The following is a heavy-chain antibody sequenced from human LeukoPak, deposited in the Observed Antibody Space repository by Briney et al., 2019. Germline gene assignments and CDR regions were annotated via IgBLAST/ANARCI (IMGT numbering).Heavy chain of an antibody. V-gene: IGHV3-23*01. D-gene: IGHD3-22*01. CDR3: TTAETYYYDSSGYYHPFDY. CDR2: ISGSGGER. Sequence: GGSLRLSCAASGFTFSNYGMSWVRQAPGKGLQWVSGISGSGGERYYTESVKGRFTISRDNSKNTLYLQMNSLKSEDTAVYYCTTAETYYYDSSGYYHPFDYWGQGTLVAVSS. J-gene: IGHJ4*02. CDR1: GFTFSNYG.